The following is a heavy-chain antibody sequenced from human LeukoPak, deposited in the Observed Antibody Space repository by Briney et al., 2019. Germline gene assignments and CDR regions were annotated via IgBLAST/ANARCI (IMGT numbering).Heavy chain of an antibody. CDR3: AGGPTYQYYFDY. CDR1: GYTLTSYG. D-gene: IGHD2-2*01. Sequence: AASVKVSCKASGYTLTSYGISWVRQAPGQGLEWMGRISAYNGNTNYAQKLQGRVTMTTDTSTSTAYMELRSLRSDDTAVYYCAGGPTYQYYFDYWGQGTLVTVSS. J-gene: IGHJ4*02. V-gene: IGHV1-18*01. CDR2: ISAYNGNT.